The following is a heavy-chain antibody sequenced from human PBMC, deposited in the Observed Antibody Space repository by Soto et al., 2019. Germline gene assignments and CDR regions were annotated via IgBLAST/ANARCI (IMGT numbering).Heavy chain of an antibody. CDR1: GVTFSSCW. CDR3: AREGPGWGGMDV. D-gene: IGHD3-16*01. Sequence: PGGCMGLSCAASGVTFSSCWPRWVRQAPGKGLVWVSRINSDGSSTSYADSVKGRFTISRDNAKNTLYLQMNSLRAEDTAVYYCAREGPGWGGMDVWGQGTTVTVSS. J-gene: IGHJ6*02. CDR2: INSDGSST. V-gene: IGHV3-74*01.